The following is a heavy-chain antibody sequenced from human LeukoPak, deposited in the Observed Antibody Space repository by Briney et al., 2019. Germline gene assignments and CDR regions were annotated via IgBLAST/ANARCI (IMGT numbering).Heavy chain of an antibody. CDR1: GGSIGSSSYY. D-gene: IGHD6-13*01. J-gene: IGHJ4*02. Sequence: PSETLSLTCTVSGGSIGSSSYYWGWIRQPPGKGLEWIGSIYYTGTTFDNPSLKSRVTLSVDTSKNQFSLRLTSVTAADTAFYYCAREEYSSDWYGHDSWGQGTLVTVSS. CDR3: AREEYSSDWYGHDS. V-gene: IGHV4-39*07. CDR2: IYYTGTT.